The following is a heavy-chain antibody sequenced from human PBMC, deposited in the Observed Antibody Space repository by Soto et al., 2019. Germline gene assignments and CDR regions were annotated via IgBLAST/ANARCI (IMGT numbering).Heavy chain of an antibody. CDR2: IYYSGST. V-gene: IGHV4-31*03. J-gene: IGHJ5*02. CDR1: GGSISSGGYY. D-gene: IGHD4-17*01. CDR3: ARALTTVTLFDP. Sequence: QVQLQESGPGLVKPSQTLSLTCTVSGGSISSGGYYWSWIRQHPGKGLEWIGYIYYSGSTHYNPYLTRRVTISVDTSKNQFSLTLRSVTAADTAVYYCARALTTVTLFDPWGQGTLVTVSS.